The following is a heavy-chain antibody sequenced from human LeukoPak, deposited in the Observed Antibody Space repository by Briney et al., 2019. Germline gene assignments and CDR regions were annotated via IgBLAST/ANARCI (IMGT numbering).Heavy chain of an antibody. Sequence: ASVKVSCKASGYTFTSYGINWVRQATGQGLEWMGWMNPNSGNTGYAQKFQGRVTITADESTSTAYMELSSLRSEDTAVYYCARATASSSYLDYYYYMDVWGKGTTVTVSS. J-gene: IGHJ6*03. CDR3: ARATASSSYLDYYYYMDV. V-gene: IGHV1-8*01. CDR1: GYTFTSYG. D-gene: IGHD6-13*01. CDR2: MNPNSGNT.